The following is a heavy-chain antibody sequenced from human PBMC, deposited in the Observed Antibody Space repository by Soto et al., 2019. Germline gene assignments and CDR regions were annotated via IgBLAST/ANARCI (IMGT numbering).Heavy chain of an antibody. D-gene: IGHD3-3*01. CDR3: ARGRYDFWSGYSPGMDV. CDR2: IYYSGST. J-gene: IGHJ6*02. CDR1: GGSISSGYYY. V-gene: IGHV4-30-4*01. Sequence: TSETLSLTCTVSGGSISSGYYYWSWIRQPPGKGLEWIGYIYYSGSTYYNPSLKSRVTISVDTSKNQFSLKLSSVTAADTAVYYCARGRYDFWSGYSPGMDVWGQGTTVTVSS.